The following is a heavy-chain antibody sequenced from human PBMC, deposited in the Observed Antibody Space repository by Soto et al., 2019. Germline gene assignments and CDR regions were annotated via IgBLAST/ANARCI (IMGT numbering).Heavy chain of an antibody. V-gene: IGHV1-18*01. CDR2: ISAYNGNT. J-gene: IGHJ4*02. Sequence: QVQLVQSGAEVKKPGASVKVSCKASGYTFTNFGISWVRQAPGQGLEWMGWISAYNGNTNYAQNFQGRVTMTTVTSTSTASMEVRRLGSDDTAVYYLARGGTPSGYWGQGTLVTVSS. D-gene: IGHD3-16*01. CDR1: GYTFTNFG. CDR3: ARGGTPSGY.